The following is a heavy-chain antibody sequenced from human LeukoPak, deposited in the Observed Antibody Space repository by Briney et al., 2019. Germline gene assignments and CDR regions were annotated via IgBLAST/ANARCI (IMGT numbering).Heavy chain of an antibody. CDR3: ARAVAAAGDLPLGY. J-gene: IGHJ4*02. V-gene: IGHV3-7*02. CDR1: GFTFSSYW. Sequence: PGGSLRLSCAASGFTFSSYWMSWVRQAPGKGLEWVANIKHDGSAKYYVDSVKGRFTISRDNAKNSLYLQMNSLRAEDTAVYYCARAVAAAGDLPLGYWGQGTLVTVSS. D-gene: IGHD6-13*01. CDR2: IKHDGSAK.